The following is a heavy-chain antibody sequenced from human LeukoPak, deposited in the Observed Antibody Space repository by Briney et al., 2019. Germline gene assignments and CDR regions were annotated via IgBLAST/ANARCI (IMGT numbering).Heavy chain of an antibody. CDR2: INPNSGGT. Sequence: ASVNVSCKASGYTFTGHYMHWVRQAPGQGLEWMGLINPNSGGTNYTQKFQGRVTMTRDTSISTAYMELSRLRSDDTAVYYCAGQWLRLGPIDYWGQGTLVTVSS. V-gene: IGHV1-2*02. D-gene: IGHD5-12*01. CDR3: AGQWLRLGPIDY. J-gene: IGHJ4*02. CDR1: GYTFTGHY.